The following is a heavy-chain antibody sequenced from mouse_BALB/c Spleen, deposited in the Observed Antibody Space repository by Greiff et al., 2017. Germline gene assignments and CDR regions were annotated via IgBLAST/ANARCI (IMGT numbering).Heavy chain of an antibody. CDR3: ARGDVYFGDGAAWFAV. V-gene: IGHV1-59*01. CDR1: GYTFINYW. CDR2: IDPSDIYT. Sequence: QVQLKQPGAELVRPGTSVKLSCKAFGYTFINYWMHWVKQRPGQGLEWIGLIDPSDIYTNYNPKFKGKAALTVDTSSSIAYMQLSSLTSEDSAVYYCARGDVYFGDGAAWFAVWGQGTLVTVSA. D-gene: IGHD1-3*01. J-gene: IGHJ3*01.